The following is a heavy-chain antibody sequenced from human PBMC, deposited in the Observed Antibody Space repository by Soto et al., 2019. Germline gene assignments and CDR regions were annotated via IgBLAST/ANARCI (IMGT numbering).Heavy chain of an antibody. Sequence: QVQLVESGGGVVQPGRSLRLSCAASGFTFSSYGMHWVRQAPGKGLEWVAVISYDGSNKYYADSVKGRFTISRDNSKNTLYLQMNSLRAEDTAVYYCAKEIHPLDSCGPTSFDYWGQGTLVTVSS. J-gene: IGHJ4*02. D-gene: IGHD6-19*01. CDR2: ISYDGSNK. V-gene: IGHV3-30*18. CDR1: GFTFSSYG. CDR3: AKEIHPLDSCGPTSFDY.